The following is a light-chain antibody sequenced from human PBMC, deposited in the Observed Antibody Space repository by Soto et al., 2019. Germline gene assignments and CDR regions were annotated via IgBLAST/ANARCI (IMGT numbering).Light chain of an antibody. CDR3: QQYHAFPGT. CDR2: KAS. CDR1: QSINSW. V-gene: IGKV1-5*03. J-gene: IGKJ1*01. Sequence: DIQMTQSPSTLSASIGDRVTITCRASQSINSWLAWHQQKPGKAPKLLIYKASYLEGGVPSRFSGSASGTEFTLTSSSLQPDDFATYYCQQYHAFPGTFGQGTRLEIK.